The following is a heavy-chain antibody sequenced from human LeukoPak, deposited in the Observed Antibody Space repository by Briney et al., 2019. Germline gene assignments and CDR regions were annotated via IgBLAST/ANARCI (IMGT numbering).Heavy chain of an antibody. V-gene: IGHV4-39*07. CDR3: ANLAAAGPYYFDY. Sequence: SETLSLTCTVSGGSISSSSYYWGWIRQPPGKGLEWIGSIYYSGSTYYNPSLKSRVTISVDTSKNQFSLKLSSVTAADTAVYYCANLAAAGPYYFDYWGQGTLVTVSS. J-gene: IGHJ4*02. CDR2: IYYSGST. CDR1: GGSISSSSYY. D-gene: IGHD6-13*01.